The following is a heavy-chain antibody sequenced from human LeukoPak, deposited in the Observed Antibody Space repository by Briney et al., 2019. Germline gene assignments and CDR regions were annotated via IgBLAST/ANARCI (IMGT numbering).Heavy chain of an antibody. CDR2: IIPILGIA. Sequence: GSSVKVSCKASGGTFSSYTISWVRQAPGQGLEWMGRIIPILGIANYAQKFQGRVTITADKSTSTAYMELSSLRSEDTAVYYCASDYYDSSGYPPKYDYWGRGTLVTVSS. J-gene: IGHJ4*02. CDR1: GGTFSSYT. D-gene: IGHD3-22*01. CDR3: ASDYYDSSGYPPKYDY. V-gene: IGHV1-69*02.